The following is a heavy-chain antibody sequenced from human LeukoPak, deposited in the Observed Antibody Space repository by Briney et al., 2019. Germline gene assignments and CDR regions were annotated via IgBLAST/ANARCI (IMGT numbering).Heavy chain of an antibody. Sequence: SETLSLTCTVSGGSISSYYWSWIRQPPGKGLEWIGYIYYSGSTNYNPSLKSRVTISVDTSKNQFSLKLSSVTAADTAVYYCAGYYGDRFDYWGQGTLVTVSS. D-gene: IGHD4-17*01. J-gene: IGHJ4*02. CDR3: AGYYGDRFDY. CDR1: GGSISSYY. CDR2: IYYSGST. V-gene: IGHV4-59*01.